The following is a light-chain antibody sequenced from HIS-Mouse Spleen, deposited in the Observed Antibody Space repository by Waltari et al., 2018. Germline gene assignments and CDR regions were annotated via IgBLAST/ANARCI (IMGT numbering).Light chain of an antibody. V-gene: IGKV1-9*01. CDR1: QGISSY. Sequence: DIQLTQSPSFLSASVGDRVTITCRASQGISSYLAWYQQKPGKAPKLLIYAASTLQSGVPSRFSGSGSGTEFTLTISSLQPEDFAVYYCQQYNNWPYTFGQGTKLEIK. CDR2: AAS. J-gene: IGKJ2*01. CDR3: QQYNNWPYT.